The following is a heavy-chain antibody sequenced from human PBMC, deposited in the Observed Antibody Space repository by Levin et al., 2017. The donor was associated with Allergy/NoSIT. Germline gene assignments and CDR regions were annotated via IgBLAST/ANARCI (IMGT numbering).Heavy chain of an antibody. J-gene: IGHJ5*02. CDR1: GGSFSGYY. Sequence: PSETLSLTCAVYGGSFSGYYWSWIRQPPGKGLEWIGEINHSGSTNYNPSLKSRVTISVDTSKNQFSLKLSSVTAADTAVYYCAALGRSADCSWGQGTLVTVSS. D-gene: IGHD2-21*02. CDR2: INHSGST. V-gene: IGHV4-34*01. CDR3: AALGRSADCS.